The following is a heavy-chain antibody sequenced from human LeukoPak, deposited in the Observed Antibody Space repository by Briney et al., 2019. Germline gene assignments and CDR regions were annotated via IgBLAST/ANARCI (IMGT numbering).Heavy chain of an antibody. CDR2: ISYDGSNK. Sequence: PGGSLRLSCAASGFTFSSYAIHWVRQAPGKGLEWVAVISYDGSNKYYADSVKGRFTISRDNSKNTLYLQMNSLRAEDTAVYYCASDRYGKGDYWGQGTLVTVSS. CDR1: GFTFSSYA. CDR3: ASDRYGKGDY. V-gene: IGHV3-30-3*01. J-gene: IGHJ4*02. D-gene: IGHD1-14*01.